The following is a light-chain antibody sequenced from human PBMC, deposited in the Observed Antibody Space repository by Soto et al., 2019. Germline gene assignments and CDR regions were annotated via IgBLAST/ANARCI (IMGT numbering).Light chain of an antibody. CDR1: SSNIGSNS. CDR3: AAWDDSLSGVV. J-gene: IGLJ2*01. Sequence: QSVLTQPPSASGTPGQRVTISCSGSSSNIGSNSVYWYQQLPGTAPKLLIYRNNQRPSGVPDRFSGSKSATSASLAISGLRSEGEADYYCAAWDDSLSGVVFGGGTKLTVL. CDR2: RNN. V-gene: IGLV1-47*01.